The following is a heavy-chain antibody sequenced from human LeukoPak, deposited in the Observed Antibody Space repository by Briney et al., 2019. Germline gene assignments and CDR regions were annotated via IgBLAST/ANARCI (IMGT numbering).Heavy chain of an antibody. CDR1: GFTFSDYY. D-gene: IGHD2-15*01. Sequence: GGSLRLSCAASGFTFSDYYMSWVRQAPGKGLEWVSVIYSGGSTYYADSVKSRFTISRDNSKNTLYLQMNSLRAEDTAVYYCARDLRCSGGSCYYWYFDLWGRGTLVTVSS. CDR2: IYSGGST. V-gene: IGHV3-53*01. CDR3: ARDLRCSGGSCYYWYFDL. J-gene: IGHJ2*01.